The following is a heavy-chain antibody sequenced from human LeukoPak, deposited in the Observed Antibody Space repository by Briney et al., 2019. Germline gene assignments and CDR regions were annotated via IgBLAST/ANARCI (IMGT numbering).Heavy chain of an antibody. D-gene: IGHD3/OR15-3a*01. CDR3: ARARYHTEMTYFRTVYYFDY. V-gene: IGHV4-59*01. J-gene: IGHJ4*02. CDR2: IHYSGST. Sequence: SETLSLTCTVSGGSISSYYWSWIRQPPGKGLEWIGYIHYSGSTNYNPSLKSRVTISVDTSKNQFSLKLSSVTAADTAVYYCARARYHTEMTYFRTVYYFDYWGQGTLVTVSS. CDR1: GGSISSYY.